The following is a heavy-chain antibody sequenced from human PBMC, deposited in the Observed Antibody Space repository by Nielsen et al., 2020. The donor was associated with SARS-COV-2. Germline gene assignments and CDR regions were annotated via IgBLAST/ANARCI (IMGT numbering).Heavy chain of an antibody. Sequence: ASVKVSCKASGGTFSSYAISWVRQAPGQGLEWMGWINPNSGGTNYAQKFQGWVTMTRDTSISTAYMELSRLRSDDTAVYYCARDSGLEPCVYWGQGTLVTVSS. CDR3: ARDSGLEPCVY. V-gene: IGHV1-2*04. CDR2: INPNSGGT. CDR1: GGTFSSYA. D-gene: IGHD3/OR15-3a*01. J-gene: IGHJ4*02.